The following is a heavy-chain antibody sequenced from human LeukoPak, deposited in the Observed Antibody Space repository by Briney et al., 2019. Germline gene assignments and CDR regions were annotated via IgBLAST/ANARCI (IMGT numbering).Heavy chain of an antibody. V-gene: IGHV1-2*02. CDR1: GYTFSGNY. D-gene: IGHD4-11*01. J-gene: IGHJ4*02. CDR3: ARDPSSVTLYFFDY. Sequence: ASAKVSCKASGYTFSGNYIHWLRQAPGQGLEWMGWIDANNGDTKSAQKFQGRVTMSRDTSISTAYMDLSSLSPDDAAAYYCARDPSSVTLYFFDYWGQGTLVTVSS. CDR2: IDANNGDT.